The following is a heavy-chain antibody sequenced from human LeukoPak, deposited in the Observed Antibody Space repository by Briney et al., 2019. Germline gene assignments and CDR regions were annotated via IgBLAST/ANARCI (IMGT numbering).Heavy chain of an antibody. CDR1: GGSISSGSYY. D-gene: IGHD6-19*01. V-gene: IGHV4-61*02. CDR2: IYISGST. Sequence: SSETLSLTCTVSGGSISSGSYYWSWIRQPAGKGLEWIGRIYISGSTSYNPSLKSRVTISADTSKNQFSLKLSSVTAADTAVYYCARHKYSSGWPPEGAFDIWGQGTMVTVSS. CDR3: ARHKYSSGWPPEGAFDI. J-gene: IGHJ3*02.